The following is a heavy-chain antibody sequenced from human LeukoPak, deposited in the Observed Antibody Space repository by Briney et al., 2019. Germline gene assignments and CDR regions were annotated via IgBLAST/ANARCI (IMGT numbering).Heavy chain of an antibody. CDR2: ISSSSSYI. J-gene: IGHJ6*02. D-gene: IGHD3-10*01. CDR3: ARDCTSYGSGSYFGYYYYYGMDV. V-gene: IGHV3-21*01. Sequence: GGSLRLSCAASGFTFSSYSMNWVRQAPGKGLEWVSSISSSSSYIYYADSVKGRFTISRDNAKNSLYLQMNSLRAEDTAVYYCARDCTSYGSGSYFGYYYYYGMDVWGQGTTVTVSS. CDR1: GFTFSSYS.